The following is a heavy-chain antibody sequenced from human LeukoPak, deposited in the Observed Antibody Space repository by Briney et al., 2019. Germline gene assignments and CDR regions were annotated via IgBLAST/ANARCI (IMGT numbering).Heavy chain of an antibody. D-gene: IGHD3-22*01. CDR1: GYTFTSYD. J-gene: IGHJ4*02. Sequence: ASVKASCKASGYTFTSYDINWVRQATGQGLEWMGWMNPNSGNTGYAQKFQGRVTMTRNTSISTAYMELSSLRSEDTAVYYCARGAAVNYYYDSSGYYNWGQGTLVTVSS. CDR3: ARGAAVNYYYDSSGYYN. CDR2: MNPNSGNT. V-gene: IGHV1-8*01.